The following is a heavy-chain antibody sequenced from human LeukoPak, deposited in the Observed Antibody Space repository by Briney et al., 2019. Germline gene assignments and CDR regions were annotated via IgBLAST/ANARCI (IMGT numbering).Heavy chain of an antibody. CDR1: GGSFSGYY. D-gene: IGHD5-24*01. V-gene: IGHV4-34*01. Sequence: SETLSLTCAVYGGSFSGYYWSWIRQPPGKGLEWIGEINHSGSTNYNPSLKSRVTISVDTSKNQFSLKLSSVTAADTAVYYCARDSEFFDGSNYTYYFDNWGQGIQVTVSS. CDR3: ARDSEFFDGSNYTYYFDN. J-gene: IGHJ4*02. CDR2: INHSGST.